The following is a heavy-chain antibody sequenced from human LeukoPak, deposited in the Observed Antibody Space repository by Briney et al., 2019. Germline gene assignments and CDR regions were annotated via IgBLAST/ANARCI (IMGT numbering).Heavy chain of an antibody. CDR1: GFTFSSYE. D-gene: IGHD3-16*02. CDR3: ARDLLGYNYHYMDV. J-gene: IGHJ6*03. V-gene: IGHV3-48*03. CDR2: ISSSGSTI. Sequence: PGGSLRLSCAASGFTFSSYEMNWVRQAPGKGLEWVSYISSSGSTIYYADSLKGRFTISRDNAKNSLYLQMNSLRGEDTAVYYCARDLLGYNYHYMDVWGKGTTVTVSS.